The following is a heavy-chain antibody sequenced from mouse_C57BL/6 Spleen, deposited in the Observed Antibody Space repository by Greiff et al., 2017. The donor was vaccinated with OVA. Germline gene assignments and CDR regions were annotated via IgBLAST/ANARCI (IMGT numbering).Heavy chain of an antibody. D-gene: IGHD3-3*01. CDR3: ARYKGRYYAMDY. CDR2: IRNKANGYTT. J-gene: IGHJ4*01. Sequence: EVKLEESGGGLVQPGGSLSLSCAASGFTFTDYYMSWVRQPPGKALEWLGFIRNKANGYTTEYSASVKGRFTISRDNSQSILYLQMNALRAEDSATYYCARYKGRYYAMDYWGQGTSVTVSS. V-gene: IGHV7-3*01. CDR1: GFTFTDYY.